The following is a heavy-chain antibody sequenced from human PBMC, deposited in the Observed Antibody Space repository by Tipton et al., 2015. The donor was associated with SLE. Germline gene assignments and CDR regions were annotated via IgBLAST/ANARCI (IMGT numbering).Heavy chain of an antibody. V-gene: IGHV3-30*04. D-gene: IGHD2-21*01. J-gene: IGHJ4*02. CDR2: ISYDGSNK. Sequence: RSLRLSCAASGFTFSNYAMHWVRQAPGKGLEWVAVISYDGSNKYYADSVKGRFTISRDNSKNTLYLQMNSLRAEDTAVYYCASSILWWQVDYWGQGTLVTVSS. CDR1: GFTFSNYA. CDR3: ASSILWWQVDY.